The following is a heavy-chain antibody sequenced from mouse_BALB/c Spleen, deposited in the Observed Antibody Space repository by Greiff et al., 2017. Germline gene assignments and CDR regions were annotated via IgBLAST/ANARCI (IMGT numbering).Heavy chain of an antibody. CDR3: ARGGERRTWFAY. J-gene: IGHJ3*01. CDR1: GDSITSCY. Sequence: VQLKESGPSLVKPSQTLSLTCSVTGDSITSCYWNWIRKFPGNKLEYMGYISYSGSTYYNPSLKSRISITRDTSKNQYYLQLNSVTTEDTATYYCARGGERRTWFAYWGQGTLVTVSA. CDR2: ISYSGST. V-gene: IGHV3-8*02.